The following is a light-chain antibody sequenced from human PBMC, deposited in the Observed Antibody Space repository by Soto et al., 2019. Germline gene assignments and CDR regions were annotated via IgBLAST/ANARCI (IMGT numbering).Light chain of an antibody. V-gene: IGLV2-23*01. J-gene: IGLJ2*01. CDR1: SSDVGSYNL. CDR3: CSYAAHVV. CDR2: EGS. Sequence: HSALTQPASVSGSPGQSITISCTGTSSDVGSYNLVSWYQQHPGKAPKLMIYEGSKRPSGVSNRFSGSKSGNTASLTISGLQAEDEADYYCCSYAAHVVFGGGTKLTVL.